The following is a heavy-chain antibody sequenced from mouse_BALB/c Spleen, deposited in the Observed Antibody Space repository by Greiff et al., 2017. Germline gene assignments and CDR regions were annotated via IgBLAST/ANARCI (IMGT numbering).Heavy chain of an antibody. D-gene: IGHD2-4*01. Sequence: EVHLVESGGGLVKPGGSLKLSCAASGFTFSSYAMSWVRQSPEKRLEWVAEISSGGSYTYYPDTVTGRFTFSRDNAKNTLYLEMSSLRSEDTAMYYCAATMITSFAYWGQGTLVTVSA. V-gene: IGHV5-9-4*01. CDR1: GFTFSSYA. J-gene: IGHJ3*01. CDR3: AATMITSFAY. CDR2: ISSGGSYT.